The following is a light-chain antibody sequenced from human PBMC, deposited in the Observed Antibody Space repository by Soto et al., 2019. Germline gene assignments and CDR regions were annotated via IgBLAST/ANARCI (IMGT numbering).Light chain of an antibody. Sequence: QSALTQPPSASGSPGQSVTISCTGTSSDVGGYNYVSWYQQHPGKAPRLLIYEVNKRPSGVPDRFSGSKSDNAASLTISGLQADDEADYYCHSYVGSESVVVFGGGTKLTVL. V-gene: IGLV2-8*01. CDR3: HSYVGSESVVV. J-gene: IGLJ2*01. CDR1: SSDVGGYNY. CDR2: EVN.